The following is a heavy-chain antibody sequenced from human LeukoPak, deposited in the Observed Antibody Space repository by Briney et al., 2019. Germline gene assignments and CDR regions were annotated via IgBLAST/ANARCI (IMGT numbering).Heavy chain of an antibody. CDR1: GDSISSGSYY. CDR3: ARSIAAAGRPIRYNWFDP. D-gene: IGHD6-13*01. Sequence: DPSETLSLTCTVSGDSISSGSYYWSWIRQPAGKGLEWIGCIYGSGRTNYNLSLKSRVTISVDTSKNQFSLRLSSVTAADTAVYYCARSIAAAGRPIRYNWFDPWGQGTLVTVSS. J-gene: IGHJ5*02. V-gene: IGHV4-61*02. CDR2: IYGSGRT.